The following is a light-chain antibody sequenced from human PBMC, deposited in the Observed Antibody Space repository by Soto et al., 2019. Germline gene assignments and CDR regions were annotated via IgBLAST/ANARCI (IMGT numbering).Light chain of an antibody. CDR2: RND. J-gene: IGLJ2*01. CDR3: AAWDDNLSGVV. Sequence: QSVLTQPPSASGTPGQRVTISCSGSSSNIGSNFVYWYQQLPGTAPKLLIYRNDQRPSGVPDRFSGSKSGTSASLAISGLRSEDDTDYFCAAWDDNLSGVVFGGGTKLTVL. V-gene: IGLV1-47*01. CDR1: SSNIGSNF.